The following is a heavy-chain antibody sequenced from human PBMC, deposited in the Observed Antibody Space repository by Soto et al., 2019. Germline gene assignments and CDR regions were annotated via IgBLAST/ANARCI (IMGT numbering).Heavy chain of an antibody. D-gene: IGHD4-17*01. CDR2: IYSGGST. Sequence: PGGSLRLSCAVSGFTVSSNYMSWVRQAPGKGLEWVSVIYSGGSTYYADSVKGRFTISRDNSKNTLYLQMNSLRAEDTAVYYCASLDYGDLYYFDDWGQGTLVTVSS. CDR1: GFTVSSNY. V-gene: IGHV3-66*01. J-gene: IGHJ4*02. CDR3: ASLDYGDLYYFDD.